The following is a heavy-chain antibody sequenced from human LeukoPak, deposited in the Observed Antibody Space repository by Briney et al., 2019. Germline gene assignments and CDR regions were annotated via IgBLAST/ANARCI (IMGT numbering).Heavy chain of an antibody. CDR3: ARAGQQLVHDY. CDR2: ISDSGHYI. V-gene: IGHV3-21*01. Sequence: GSLRLSCAASGFIFSRYTMSWVRQAPGKGLEGVSSISDSGHYIFYADSVKGRFTFSRDNAKNSVCLQMNSLRVEDTAIYFCARAGQQLVHDYWGQGTLVTLSS. CDR1: GFIFSRYT. D-gene: IGHD6-13*01. J-gene: IGHJ4*02.